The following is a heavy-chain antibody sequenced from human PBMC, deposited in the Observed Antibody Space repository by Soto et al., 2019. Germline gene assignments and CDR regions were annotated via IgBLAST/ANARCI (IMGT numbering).Heavy chain of an antibody. CDR3: ASSQGDY. CDR2: ISWDGETT. CDR1: GFTFDDHN. V-gene: IGHV3-43*01. J-gene: IGHJ4*02. D-gene: IGHD6-6*01. Sequence: EVYLVESGGAVVQPGGSLRLSCAASGFTFDDHNMYWVRQVSGKGLEWVSLISWDGETTYYADSVKGRFTISRVNSKNSLYLQLNALTTEDSGLYYYASSQGDYWGQGTLVTVAS.